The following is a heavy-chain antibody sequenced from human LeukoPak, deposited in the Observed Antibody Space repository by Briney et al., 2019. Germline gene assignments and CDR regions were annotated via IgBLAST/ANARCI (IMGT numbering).Heavy chain of an antibody. Sequence: PGGSLRLSCAASGFTFSSYAMSWVRQAPGKGLEWVSAISGSGGSTYYADSVKGRFTISRDNSKNTLYLQMNSLRAEDTAVYYCAKDQTPLTIFGVTIEVLYYFDYWGQGTLVTVSS. V-gene: IGHV3-23*01. D-gene: IGHD3-3*01. CDR1: GFTFSSYA. J-gene: IGHJ4*02. CDR3: AKDQTPLTIFGVTIEVLYYFDY. CDR2: ISGSGGST.